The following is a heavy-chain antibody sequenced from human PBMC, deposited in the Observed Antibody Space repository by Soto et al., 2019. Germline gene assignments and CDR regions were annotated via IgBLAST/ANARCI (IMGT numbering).Heavy chain of an antibody. CDR2: IYYSGST. CDR3: ARGGRGSGYSYYFDY. Sequence: QVQLQESGPGLVKPSQTLSLTCTVSGGSISSGGYYWSWIRQHPGKGLAWIGYIYYSGSTYYNPSLKSRVTISVDTSKIQCSLKLSSVTAADTAVYYGARGGRGSGYSYYFDYWGQGTLVTVSS. V-gene: IGHV4-31*03. CDR1: GGSISSGGYY. D-gene: IGHD3-10*01. J-gene: IGHJ4*02.